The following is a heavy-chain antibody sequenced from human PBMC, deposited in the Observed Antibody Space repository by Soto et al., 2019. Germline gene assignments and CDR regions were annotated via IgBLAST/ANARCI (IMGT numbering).Heavy chain of an antibody. J-gene: IGHJ5*02. D-gene: IGHD3-16*02. CDR2: IKHDASEA. CDR1: RFTFPSSS. V-gene: IGHV3-7*01. Sequence: EVQLVESGGGLVQPGGSLRLSCAVSRFTFPSSSMNWVRQAPGKGLEWLANIKHDASEAYYSDSVKGRFTISRDKAWTSLYLQMNSLSAEDTVVYYCGVIQNTRFDPWGHGTLVTVAS. CDR3: GVIQNTRFDP.